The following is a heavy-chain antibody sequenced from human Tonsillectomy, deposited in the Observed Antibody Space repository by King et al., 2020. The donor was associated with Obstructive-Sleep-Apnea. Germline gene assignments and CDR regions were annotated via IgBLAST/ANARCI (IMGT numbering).Heavy chain of an antibody. V-gene: IGHV4-34*01. J-gene: IGHJ6*02. D-gene: IGHD6-13*01. CDR1: GGSFSGYY. CDR3: ASLAAGDNVYYGMDV. Sequence: VQLQQWCAGLLKPSETLSLTCAVYGGSFSGYYWSWIRQPPGRGLEWIGEINHSGSTIYNPFLKSRVTISVDTSKNQFSLKLNSVTAADTAVYYCASLAAGDNVYYGMDVWGQGTTVTVSS. CDR2: INHSGST.